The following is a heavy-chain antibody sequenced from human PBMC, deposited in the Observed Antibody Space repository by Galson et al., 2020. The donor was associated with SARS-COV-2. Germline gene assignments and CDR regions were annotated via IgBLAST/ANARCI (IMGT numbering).Heavy chain of an antibody. CDR3: ARDVVIYGGAFSY. Sequence: GESLKISCAASGFTFSSYGMHWVRQAPGKGLEWVAVIWYDGSNKYYADSVKGRFTISRDNSKNTLYLQMNSLRAEDTAVYYCARDVVIYGGAFSYWGQGTRVAVSA. J-gene: IGHJ4*02. CDR1: GFTFSSYG. D-gene: IGHD3-3*02. CDR2: IWYDGSNK. V-gene: IGHV3-33*01.